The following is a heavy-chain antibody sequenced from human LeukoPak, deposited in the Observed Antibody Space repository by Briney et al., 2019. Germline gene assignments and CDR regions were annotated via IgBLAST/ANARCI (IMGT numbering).Heavy chain of an antibody. CDR3: ARGTGYSSGWLFDY. V-gene: IGHV1-2*02. D-gene: IGHD6-19*01. Sequence: ASVTVSCKASGYTFTFYYMHWVRQAPGQGLEWMGWINPNSGVTNYAQKFQGRVTMTRDTSISTAYMELSRLRSDDTAVFYCARGTGYSSGWLFDYWGQGTLVTVSS. CDR2: INPNSGVT. J-gene: IGHJ4*02. CDR1: GYTFTFYY.